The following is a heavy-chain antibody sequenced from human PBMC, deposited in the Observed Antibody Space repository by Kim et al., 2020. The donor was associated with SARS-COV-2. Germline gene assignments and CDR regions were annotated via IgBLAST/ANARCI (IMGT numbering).Heavy chain of an antibody. J-gene: IGHJ4*01. D-gene: IGHD3-22*01. Sequence: SETLSLTCTLSGGSISSSTYYWGWIRQPPGKGLEWIGSIYYRGSTYYNPSLKSRVTMSVDTSKNQFSLKLSSVTAADTAFYYCARPPNVYYDWIGLYYF. CDR1: GGSISSSTYY. CDR2: IYYRGST. CDR3: ARPPNVYYDWIGLYYF. V-gene: IGHV4-39*01.